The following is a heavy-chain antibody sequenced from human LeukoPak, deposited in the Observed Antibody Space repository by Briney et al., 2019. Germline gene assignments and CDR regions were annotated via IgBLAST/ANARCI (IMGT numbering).Heavy chain of an antibody. CDR1: GGSISSGGYY. J-gene: IGHJ4*02. CDR2: IYYSGST. CDR3: ARTHRGTDSSGYSPLDYFDY. D-gene: IGHD3-22*01. V-gene: IGHV4-31*03. Sequence: PSQTLSLTCTVSGGSISSGGYYWSWIRQHPGKGLEWIGYIYYSGSTYYNPSLKSRVTISVDTSKNQFSLKLSSVTAADTAVYYCARTHRGTDSSGYSPLDYFDYWGQGTLVTVSS.